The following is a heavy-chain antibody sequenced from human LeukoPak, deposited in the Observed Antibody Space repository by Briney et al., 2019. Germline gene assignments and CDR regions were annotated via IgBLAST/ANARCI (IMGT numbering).Heavy chain of an antibody. V-gene: IGHV3-30*03. D-gene: IGHD3-22*01. CDR3: ARIADYYDSSGYNSVDY. CDR2: ISYDGSTK. J-gene: IGHJ4*02. Sequence: GGSPRLSCAVSGFTFSSYGMHWVRQAPGKGLEWVAVISYDGSTKYYADSVKGRFTISRDNSKNTLYLQMNSLRAEDTAVYYCARIADYYDSSGYNSVDYWGQGTLVTVSS. CDR1: GFTFSSYG.